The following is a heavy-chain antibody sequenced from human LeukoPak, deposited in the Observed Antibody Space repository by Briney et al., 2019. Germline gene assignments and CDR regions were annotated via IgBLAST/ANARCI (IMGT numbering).Heavy chain of an antibody. CDR1: SGSLASYY. Sequence: PSETLSLTCCLSSGSLASYYLTWVRQTPRKGPEWIGYIFPSGTSEYNPSLQSRVSLALGMSTNQFSLQMTSVTAADTAVYFCARGWGSSRGRLDSWGQGTLVTVS. CDR3: ARGWGSSRGRLDS. J-gene: IGHJ4*02. CDR2: IFPSGTS. D-gene: IGHD3-16*02. V-gene: IGHV4-59*01.